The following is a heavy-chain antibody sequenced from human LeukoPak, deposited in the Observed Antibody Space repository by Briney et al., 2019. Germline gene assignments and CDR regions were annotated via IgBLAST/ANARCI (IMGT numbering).Heavy chain of an antibody. CDR2: ISGSGGST. CDR3: ARGGSYLSAFDI. J-gene: IGHJ3*02. Sequence: PGGSLRLSCAASGFTFSSYAMSWVRQAPGEGLEWVSAISGSGGSTYYADSVKGRFTISRDNSKNTLYLQMNSLRAEDTAVYYCARGGSYLSAFDIWGQGTMVTVSS. D-gene: IGHD1-26*01. V-gene: IGHV3-23*01. CDR1: GFTFSSYA.